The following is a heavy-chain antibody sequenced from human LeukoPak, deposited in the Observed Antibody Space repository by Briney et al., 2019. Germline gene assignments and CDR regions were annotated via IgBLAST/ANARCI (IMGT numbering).Heavy chain of an antibody. J-gene: IGHJ6*03. CDR2: IYTSGNT. Sequence: SETLSLTCTVSGVSINTYYWSWIRQPPGKGLEWIGRIYTSGNTKYNPSLKSRVTMSVDTSKNQFSLKLASVTAADTAVYYCARGRGPDYDYYYMDVWGKGTTVTVSS. V-gene: IGHV4-4*07. CDR3: ARGRGPDYDYYYMDV. CDR1: GVSINTYY.